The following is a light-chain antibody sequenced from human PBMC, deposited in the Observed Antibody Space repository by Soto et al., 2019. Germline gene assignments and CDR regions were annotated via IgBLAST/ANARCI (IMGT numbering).Light chain of an antibody. Sequence: EIVMTQSPATLSVSPGERATLSCRASQSVSSNLAWYQQKPGQAPRLVIYGASTRATGIPARFSGSGSGTDFTLTISSLQSEDFAVYYCQQYHNWPPETFGPGTRWIS. CDR1: QSVSSN. J-gene: IGKJ3*01. V-gene: IGKV3-15*01. CDR2: GAS. CDR3: QQYHNWPPET.